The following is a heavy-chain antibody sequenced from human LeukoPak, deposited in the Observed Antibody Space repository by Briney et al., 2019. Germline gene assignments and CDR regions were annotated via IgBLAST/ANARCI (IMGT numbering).Heavy chain of an antibody. Sequence: GGSLRLSCAASEFTFSSYSMNWVRQAPGKGLEWVSYITNSGNSKSYADSVKGRFTISRDNTKNSLYLQMNGLRAEDTAVYYCARASYSSGWHGDYWGQGTLVTVSS. D-gene: IGHD6-19*01. CDR2: ITNSGNSK. CDR1: EFTFSSYS. J-gene: IGHJ4*02. V-gene: IGHV3-48*01. CDR3: ARASYSSGWHGDY.